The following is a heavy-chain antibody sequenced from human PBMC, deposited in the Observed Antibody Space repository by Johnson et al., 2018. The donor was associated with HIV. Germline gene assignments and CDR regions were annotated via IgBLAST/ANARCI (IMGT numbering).Heavy chain of an antibody. D-gene: IGHD6-13*01. CDR2: ISGSGGST. CDR1: GFTFSSYA. J-gene: IGHJ3*02. V-gene: IGHV3-23*04. CDR3: ARLDEIAAAGTGDAFDI. Sequence: VQLVESGGGLVQPGGSLRLSCAASGFTFSSYAMSWVRQAPGKGLEWVSAISGSGGSTYYADSVKGRFTISRDNAKNSLYLQMNSLRAEDTALYYCARLDEIAAAGTGDAFDIWGQGTMVTVSS.